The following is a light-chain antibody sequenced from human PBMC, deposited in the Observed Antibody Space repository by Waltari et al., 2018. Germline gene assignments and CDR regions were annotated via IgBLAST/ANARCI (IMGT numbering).Light chain of an antibody. V-gene: IGLV1-47*01. CDR3: AAWDDSLSGWV. CDR2: RNN. J-gene: IGLJ3*02. Sequence: QSVLTPPPSASGTPGQTVTIPCSGSNSNIATNSLCWYPQVPETAPNTLPYRNNQRPPGVPDRFSGSKSGTSASLAISGLRSEDEADYYCAAWDDSLSGWVFGGGTKLTVL. CDR1: NSNIATNS.